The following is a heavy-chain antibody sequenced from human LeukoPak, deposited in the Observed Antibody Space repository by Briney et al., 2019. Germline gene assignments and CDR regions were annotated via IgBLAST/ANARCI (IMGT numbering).Heavy chain of an antibody. J-gene: IGHJ4*02. CDR1: GFSFSSYG. CDR3: ARDLWFGELSLGY. D-gene: IGHD3-10*01. CDR2: IRSDGSNK. V-gene: IGHV3-30*02. Sequence: GGSLRLSCAGSGFSFSSYGMHWVRQAPGKGLEWMAFIRSDGSNKYYADSVKGRFTISRDNAKNLLFLQMNSLRAEDTAVYYCARDLWFGELSLGYWGQGTLVTVSS.